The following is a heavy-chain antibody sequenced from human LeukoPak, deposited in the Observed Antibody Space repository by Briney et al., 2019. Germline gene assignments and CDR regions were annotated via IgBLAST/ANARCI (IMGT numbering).Heavy chain of an antibody. CDR2: ISFIEGLI. CDR3: ARGTTPSYGFPRN. V-gene: IGHV3-21*01. CDR1: GFTFSHYI. Sequence: GGSLRLSCAGSGFTFSHYIINWVRQTPGGGLEWLSSISFIEGLIYYADSVRGRFTVSRDNAKNSLYLQMNSLRAEDTAVYYCARGTTPSYGFPRNWGQGTLVTVSS. J-gene: IGHJ4*02. D-gene: IGHD1-1*01.